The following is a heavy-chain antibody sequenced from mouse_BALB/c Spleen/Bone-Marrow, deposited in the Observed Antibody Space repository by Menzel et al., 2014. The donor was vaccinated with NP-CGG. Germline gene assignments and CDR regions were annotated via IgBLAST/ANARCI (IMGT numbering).Heavy chain of an antibody. CDR3: TRSITTAVEFDY. Sequence: EVQVVESGTVLARPGASVKMSCKASGYSFTSYWMYWIKQRPGQGLEWIGATYPGNSGTSYNRNFKGKAKLTAVTSASTAYMELSSLTNEDSAVYYCTRSITTAVEFDYWGQGTSLTVSS. CDR2: TYPGNSGT. V-gene: IGHV1-5*01. CDR1: GYSFTSYW. D-gene: IGHD1-1*01. J-gene: IGHJ2*03.